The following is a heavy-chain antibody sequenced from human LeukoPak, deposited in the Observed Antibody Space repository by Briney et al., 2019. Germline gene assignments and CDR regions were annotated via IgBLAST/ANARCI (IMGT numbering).Heavy chain of an antibody. CDR2: ISTDGGST. CDR3: AKDKAFGSRGWYFDYFDY. Sequence: PGGSLRLSCVASGFTFRDFAMDWVRQAPGEGLEFISAISTDGGSTYYANSVKDRFTISRDNSKNTLYLQMGSLRTEDTAIYYCAKDKAFGSRGWYFDYFDYWGQGTLVTVSS. J-gene: IGHJ4*02. D-gene: IGHD6-19*01. V-gene: IGHV3-64*01. CDR1: GFTFRDFA.